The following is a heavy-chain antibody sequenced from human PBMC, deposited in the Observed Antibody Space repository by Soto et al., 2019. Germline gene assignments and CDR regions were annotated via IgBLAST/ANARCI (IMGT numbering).Heavy chain of an antibody. CDR2: MNPNSGNT. CDR1: GYTFTSYD. CDR3: ARVDFPYYYMDV. V-gene: IGHV1-8*01. Sequence: ASVKVSCKASGYTFTSYDINWVRQANGQGLERMGWMNPNSGNTGYAQKFQGRVTMTRNTSISTAYMELSSLRSEDTAVYYCARVDFPYYYMDVWGKGTTVTVSS. J-gene: IGHJ6*03.